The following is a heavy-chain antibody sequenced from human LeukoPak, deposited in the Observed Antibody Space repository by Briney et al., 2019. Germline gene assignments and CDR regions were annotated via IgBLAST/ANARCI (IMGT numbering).Heavy chain of an antibody. Sequence: PRGSLRLSCAASAFTVNSNYLSWVRQAPGKGLEWVSTLYNTGNTYYANSVKGRFSISRDNSKNTLFLQLNSLRAEDTAVYYCARLTADGRLYFVDWGPGTLVTVSS. CDR2: LYNTGNT. D-gene: IGHD6-13*01. V-gene: IGHV3-53*01. CDR3: ARLTADGRLYFVD. CDR1: AFTVNSNY. J-gene: IGHJ4*02.